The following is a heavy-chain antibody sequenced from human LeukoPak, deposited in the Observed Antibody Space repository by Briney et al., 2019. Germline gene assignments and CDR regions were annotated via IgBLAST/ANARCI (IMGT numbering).Heavy chain of an antibody. Sequence: SETLSLTCTVSGGSISSGSYCWSWIRQPAGKKLEWIGRIYTSGSTNYNPSLKSRVTISVDTSKNQFSLKLSSVTAADTAVYYCARDWVTITDDAFDIWGQGTMVTISS. CDR3: ARDWVTITDDAFDI. V-gene: IGHV4-61*02. D-gene: IGHD5-12*01. CDR2: IYTSGST. CDR1: GGSISSGSYC. J-gene: IGHJ3*02.